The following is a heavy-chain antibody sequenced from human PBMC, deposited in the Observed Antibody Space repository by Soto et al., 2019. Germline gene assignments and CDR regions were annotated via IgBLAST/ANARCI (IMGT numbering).Heavy chain of an antibody. CDR3: ARARTRFPTEAWSGYLNY. CDR1: GGTFSSYA. Sequence: QVQLVQSGAEVKKPGSSVKVSCKASGGTFSSYAISWVRQAPGQGLEWMGGIIPIFGTANYAQKFQGRVTITADESTSTADMELSSLRSEDTAVYYCARARTRFPTEAWSGYLNYWGQGTLVTVSS. D-gene: IGHD3-3*01. CDR2: IIPIFGTA. J-gene: IGHJ4*02. V-gene: IGHV1-69*12.